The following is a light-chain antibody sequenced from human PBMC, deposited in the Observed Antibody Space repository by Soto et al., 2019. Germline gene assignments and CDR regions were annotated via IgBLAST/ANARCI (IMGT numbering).Light chain of an antibody. V-gene: IGKV3-11*01. CDR3: QVRDVWPS. J-gene: IGKJ1*01. CDR1: QSVSTS. Sequence: IVLTQSPVTLVLSPGERAVLSCRASQSVSTSLAWYQHKPGQAPRLFIYDASKRAPGIPARFSGSGSGTDFTLTISSLEPEDIAVYYCQVRDVWPSFGQGTKVDIK. CDR2: DAS.